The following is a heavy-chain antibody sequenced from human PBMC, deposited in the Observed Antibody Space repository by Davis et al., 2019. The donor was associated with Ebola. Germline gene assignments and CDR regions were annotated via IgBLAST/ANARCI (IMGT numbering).Heavy chain of an antibody. CDR3: ATTQWLREFDN. Sequence: GKSLKISCAASGFTVSSNHMSWVRQAPGKGLEWVSVIYDHSTAYADSVRGRFIISRDKSNNTLYLEMNSLRVDDTAVYYCATTQWLREFDNWGQGTLVSVSS. CDR2: IYDHST. D-gene: IGHD6-19*01. J-gene: IGHJ4*02. V-gene: IGHV3-53*05. CDR1: GFTVSSNH.